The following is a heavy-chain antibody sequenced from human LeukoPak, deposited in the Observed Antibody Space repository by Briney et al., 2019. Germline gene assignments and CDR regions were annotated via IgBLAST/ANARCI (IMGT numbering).Heavy chain of an antibody. J-gene: IGHJ4*02. CDR1: GFTVNGNY. CDR3: ARGGRNSGNYYLESYFVL. D-gene: IGHD3-10*01. V-gene: IGHV3-66*01. CDR2: IYSGGDT. Sequence: GGSLRLSCAASGFTVNGNYMSWVRQAPGKGLEGVSMIYSGGDTYYSDSVRDRCTISRDSSKNALYLQMNSLGADDTAVYYCARGGRNSGNYYLESYFVLWGQGTLVTVSS.